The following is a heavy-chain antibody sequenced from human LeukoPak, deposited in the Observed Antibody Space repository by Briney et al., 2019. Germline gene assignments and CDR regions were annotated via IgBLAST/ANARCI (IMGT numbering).Heavy chain of an antibody. CDR3: ARVNLDNWNYDPWFDP. Sequence: PSETLSLTCTVSGGSISSSSYYWGWIRQPPGKGLEWIGSNYYTGSTYYNPSLKSRVTISVDTSKNQFSLKLSSVTAADTAVYYCARVNLDNWNYDPWFDPWGQGTLVTVSS. CDR1: GGSISSSSYY. CDR2: NYYTGST. V-gene: IGHV4-39*07. J-gene: IGHJ5*02. D-gene: IGHD1-7*01.